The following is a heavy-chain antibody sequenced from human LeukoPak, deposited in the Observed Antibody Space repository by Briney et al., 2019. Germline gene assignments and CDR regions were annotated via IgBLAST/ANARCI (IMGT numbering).Heavy chain of an antibody. D-gene: IGHD2-2*01. Sequence: GGSLRLSCAASGFTFSTYAMHWVRQAPGKGLEWVTVIPSDGSIKYYTDSVRGRFTISRDNAKNSLYLQMNSLRAEDTAVYYCANHLACGSTSCPPFDYWGQGTLVTVSS. J-gene: IGHJ4*02. CDR3: ANHLACGSTSCPPFDY. CDR2: IPSDGSIK. CDR1: GFTFSTYA. V-gene: IGHV3-30*04.